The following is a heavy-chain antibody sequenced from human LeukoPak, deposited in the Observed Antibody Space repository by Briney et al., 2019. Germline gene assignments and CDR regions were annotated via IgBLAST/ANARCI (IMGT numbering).Heavy chain of an antibody. D-gene: IGHD1-26*01. Sequence: ASVKVSCKASGYTFTDYFMHWMRQAPGQGLEWMGWINSNNGATYYAQKFQGRVTVTRDRSISTAYMELSRLKSDDTAAYYCTRGGSGSYYRPFDYWGQGTLVTVSS. CDR2: INSNNGAT. CDR3: TRGGSGSYYRPFDY. CDR1: GYTFTDYF. J-gene: IGHJ4*02. V-gene: IGHV1-2*02.